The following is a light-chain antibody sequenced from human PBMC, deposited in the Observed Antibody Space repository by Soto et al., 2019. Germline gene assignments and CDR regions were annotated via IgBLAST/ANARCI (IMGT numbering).Light chain of an antibody. J-gene: IGKJ1*01. CDR3: QQYYSTPRT. V-gene: IGKV4-1*01. CDR2: WAS. Sequence: DIQMTQSPSTLSASVGDRVTITCRPVRLLLIGWPGTSRNQGKPPKLLIYWASTRESGVPDRFSGSGSGTDFTLTISSLQAEDVAVYYCQQYYSTPRTFGQGTKVDI. CDR1: RLLLIG.